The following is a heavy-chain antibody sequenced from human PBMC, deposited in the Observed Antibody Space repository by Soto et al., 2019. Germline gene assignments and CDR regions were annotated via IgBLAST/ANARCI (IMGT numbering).Heavy chain of an antibody. CDR2: ISAYNGNT. D-gene: IGHD2-15*01. CDR1: GYTFTSYG. CDR3: ARGYCSGGSCYYNWFDP. J-gene: IGHJ5*02. Sequence: QVQLVQSGAEVKKPGASVKVSCKASGYTFTSYGISWVRQAPGQGLEWMGWISAYNGNTNYAQKLQGRVTMTTDTSXSXXYMELRSLRSDDTAVYYCARGYCSGGSCYYNWFDPWGQGTLVTVSS. V-gene: IGHV1-18*01.